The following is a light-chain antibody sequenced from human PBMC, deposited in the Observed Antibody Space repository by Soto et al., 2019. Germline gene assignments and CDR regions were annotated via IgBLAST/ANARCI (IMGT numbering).Light chain of an antibody. CDR1: KDDGGFYEF. V-gene: IGLV2-8*01. Sequence: QSALTQTPCASWSPGQSVTIPRTGNKDDGGFYEFVPWYQHHPSKAPRPLIYEVVHRTSGVPDRFPCTKSGTTDPLTISVLQAADEADYFSKSYAVSNTGVFGSGTKVTVL. J-gene: IGLJ1*01. CDR3: KSYAVSNTGV. CDR2: EVV.